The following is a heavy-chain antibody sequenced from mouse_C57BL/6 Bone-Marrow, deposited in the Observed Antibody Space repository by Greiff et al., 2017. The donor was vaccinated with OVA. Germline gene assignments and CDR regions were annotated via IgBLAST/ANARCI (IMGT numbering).Heavy chain of an antibody. CDR2: IHPNSGST. CDR1: GYTFTSYW. CDR3: ARWSYYGNYRYAMDD. Sequence: QVQLQQPGAELVKPGASVKLSCKASGYTFTSYWMHWVKQRPGQGLEWIGMIHPNSGSTNYNEKFKGKATLTVDKSSSTAYMQLSSLTSEDSAVYYCARWSYYGNYRYAMDDWGQGTSVTVSS. D-gene: IGHD2-10*01. J-gene: IGHJ4*01. V-gene: IGHV1-64*01.